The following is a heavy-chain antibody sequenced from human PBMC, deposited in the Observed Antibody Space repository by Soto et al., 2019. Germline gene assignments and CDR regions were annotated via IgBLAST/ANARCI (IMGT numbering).Heavy chain of an antibody. CDR2: VSSSGGST. CDR1: GFPFTSYP. CDR3: AKYSTSWRGGQFDY. Sequence: EVQLLESGGGLVQPGGSLRPSCAAFGFPFTSYPMSWAPKVPGKGLEWVLAVSSSGGSTYYADSVKGRFTISRDNSKNTLYLQMNSLRAEDTAVYYCAKYSTSWRGGQFDYWGQGTLVTVSS. J-gene: IGHJ4*02. D-gene: IGHD6-13*01. V-gene: IGHV3-23*01.